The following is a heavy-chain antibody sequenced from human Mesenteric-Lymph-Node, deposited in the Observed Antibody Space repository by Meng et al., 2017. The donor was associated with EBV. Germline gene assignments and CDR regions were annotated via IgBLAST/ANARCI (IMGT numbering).Heavy chain of an antibody. J-gene: IGHJ5*02. CDR2: IYWDDGQ. D-gene: IGHD3-3*01. V-gene: IGHV2-5*02. Sequence: QITLKESGPTLVKPTQTLTLTCTFSGFSLTDGVGVGWIRQAPGKALEWLALIYWDDGQHYSPSLKSRLTITKDTSRTQVVLRMTNMDPVDTATYYCAYSEWLRFFGPWGQRTLVTVSS. CDR3: AYSEWLRFFGP. CDR1: GFSLTDGVG.